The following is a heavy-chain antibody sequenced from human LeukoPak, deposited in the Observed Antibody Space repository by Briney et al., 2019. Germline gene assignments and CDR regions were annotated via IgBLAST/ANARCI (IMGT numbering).Heavy chain of an antibody. CDR1: GFTFSSYS. V-gene: IGHV3-23*01. D-gene: IGHD6-13*01. Sequence: PGGSLRLSCVASGFTFSSYSMNWVRQAPGKGLEWVSAISGSGGSTYYADSVKGRFTISRDNSKNTLYLQMNSLRAEDTAVYYCAKVPDSSGYSSSWRYYWGQGTLVTVSS. J-gene: IGHJ4*02. CDR3: AKVPDSSGYSSSWRYY. CDR2: ISGSGGST.